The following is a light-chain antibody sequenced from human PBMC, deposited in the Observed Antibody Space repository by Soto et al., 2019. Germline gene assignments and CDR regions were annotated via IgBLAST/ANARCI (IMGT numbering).Light chain of an antibody. J-gene: IGLJ1*01. CDR3: SLYISGSTYV. CDR2: EVN. V-gene: IGLV2-14*01. CDR1: ASDVGGSNF. Sequence: QSVLTQPASVSGSPGQSITISCTGTASDVGGSNFVSWYQQHPGKAPKLLIYEVNYRPSGVSNRFSGSKSGDTASLTISGLQAEDEAEYYCSLYISGSTYVFGTGTKVTVL.